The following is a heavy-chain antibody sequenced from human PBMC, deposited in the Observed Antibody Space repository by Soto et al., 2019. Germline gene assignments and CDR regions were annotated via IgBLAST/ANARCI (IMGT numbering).Heavy chain of an antibody. J-gene: IGHJ3*02. D-gene: IGHD1-26*01. CDR2: INPNSGDT. Sequence: GASVKVSCKASGYTFIDYHIQWVRQAPGQGLEWMGWINPNSGDTKYAQKFQGWVTMTRDSSIITAYMDLSRLRSDDTAVYYCARPWRSHDAFDIWGQGTMVTVSS. V-gene: IGHV1-2*04. CDR1: GYTFIDYH. CDR3: ARPWRSHDAFDI.